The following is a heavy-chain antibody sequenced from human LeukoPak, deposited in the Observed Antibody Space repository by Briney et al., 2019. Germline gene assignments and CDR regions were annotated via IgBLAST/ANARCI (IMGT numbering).Heavy chain of an antibody. Sequence: GASVKVSCKASGYTFTSYGISWVRQAPGQGLEWMGWISAYNGNTNYAQKLQGRVTMTTHTSTSTAYMELRSLRSDDTAVYYCARDNSVEDTAWWFDPWGQGTLVTVSS. V-gene: IGHV1-18*01. CDR2: ISAYNGNT. CDR3: ARDNSVEDTAWWFDP. D-gene: IGHD4-23*01. J-gene: IGHJ5*02. CDR1: GYTFTSYG.